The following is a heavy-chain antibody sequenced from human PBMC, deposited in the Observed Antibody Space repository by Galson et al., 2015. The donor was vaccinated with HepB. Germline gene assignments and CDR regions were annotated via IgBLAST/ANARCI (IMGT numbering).Heavy chain of an antibody. CDR3: ARLITMVQGVISWFDP. J-gene: IGHJ5*02. CDR2: IYYSGST. Sequence: ETLSLTCTVSGGSISSYYWSWIRQPPGKGLEWIGYIYYSGSTNYNPSLKSRVTISVDTSKNQFSLKLSSVTAADTAVYYCARLITMVQGVISWFDPWGQGTLVTVSS. V-gene: IGHV4-59*01. CDR1: GGSISSYY. D-gene: IGHD3-10*01.